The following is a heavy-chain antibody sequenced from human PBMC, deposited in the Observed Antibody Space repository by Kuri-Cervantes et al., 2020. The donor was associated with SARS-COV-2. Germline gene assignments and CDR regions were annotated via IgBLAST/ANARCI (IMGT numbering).Heavy chain of an antibody. J-gene: IGHJ4*02. D-gene: IGHD2-2*01. CDR1: GYTFTSYA. V-gene: IGHV1-3*01. CDR3: ARTYCSSTSCSPGDY. Sequence: ASVKVSCKATGYTFTSYAMHWVRQAPGQRPEWMGWINAGNGNTKYSQKFQGRVTITRDTSASTAYMDLSSLRSEDTAVYYCARTYCSSTSCSPGDYWGQGTLVTVSS. CDR2: INAGNGNT.